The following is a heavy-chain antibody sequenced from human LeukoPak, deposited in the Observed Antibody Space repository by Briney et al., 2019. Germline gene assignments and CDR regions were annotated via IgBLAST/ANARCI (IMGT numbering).Heavy chain of an antibody. D-gene: IGHD1-26*01. V-gene: IGHV1-24*01. CDR2: FDPEDGET. CDR3: TMYSYSTDYYFQD. CDR1: GYTLTELP. J-gene: IGHJ1*01. Sequence: GASVMVSCKVSGYTLTELPMHWVRQAPGEGLEWMGGFDPEDGETIYAQRFQGRVSMTEDTFTATAYMELSSLRSEDTAVYYCTMYSYSTDYYFQDWGQGTLDTVSS.